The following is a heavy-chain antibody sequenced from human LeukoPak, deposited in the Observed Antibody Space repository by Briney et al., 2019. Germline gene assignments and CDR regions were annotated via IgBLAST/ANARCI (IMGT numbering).Heavy chain of an antibody. CDR2: IRQDGSET. Sequence: GGSLRLSCAASGFTLSGYWMSWVRQAPGKGLEWVANIRQDGSETYYVDSVKGRFTISRDNAKNLVYLQMNRLRAEDAAVYYCARISYNRNGSENWWNPWGQGILVTVSS. CDR3: ARISYNRNGSENWWNP. D-gene: IGHD1-1*01. J-gene: IGHJ5*02. V-gene: IGHV3-7*03. CDR1: GFTLSGYW.